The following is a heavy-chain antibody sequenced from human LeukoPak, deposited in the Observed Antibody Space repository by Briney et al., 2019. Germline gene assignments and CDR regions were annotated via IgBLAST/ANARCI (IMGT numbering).Heavy chain of an antibody. Sequence: SVKVSCKASGGTFSSYAISWVRQAPGQGLEWMGGIIPIFGTANYAQKFQGRVTITADQSTSTAYMELSSLRSEDTAVYYCARSSSWPKYYFDYWGQGTLVTVSS. D-gene: IGHD6-13*01. CDR2: IIPIFGTA. J-gene: IGHJ4*02. CDR1: GGTFSSYA. CDR3: ARSSSWPKYYFDY. V-gene: IGHV1-69*13.